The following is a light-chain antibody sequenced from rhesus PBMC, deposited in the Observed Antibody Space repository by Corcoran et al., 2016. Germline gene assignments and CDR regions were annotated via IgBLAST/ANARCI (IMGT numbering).Light chain of an antibody. CDR3: LQYNTKPLT. J-gene: IGKJ4*01. CDR2: AAS. V-gene: IGKV1-43*01. Sequence: DIQMTQSPSSLSASVGDRVTITCRASQGISTSLNWYQQTPGKAPKRLLYAASSLESGVPSRFSGSGSWTDFTLTISNLQPEDFATYYCLQYNTKPLTFGGGTKVELK. CDR1: QGISTS.